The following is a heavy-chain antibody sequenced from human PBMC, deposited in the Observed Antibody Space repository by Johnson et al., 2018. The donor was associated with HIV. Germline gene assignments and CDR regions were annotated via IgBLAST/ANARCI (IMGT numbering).Heavy chain of an antibody. V-gene: IGHV3-30*19. CDR2: ISSDESYK. Sequence: QVQLVESGGGVVQPGGSLRLSCAASGFTFSSYGMHWVRQAPGKGLEWVAVISSDESYKHYGDSVKGRFTVSKDSSKSTLFLQMNSLRPDDTAVYYCVREGAPSGRDFGAFDIWGQGTMVTVSS. J-gene: IGHJ3*02. CDR1: GFTFSSYG. D-gene: IGHD1-26*01. CDR3: VREGAPSGRDFGAFDI.